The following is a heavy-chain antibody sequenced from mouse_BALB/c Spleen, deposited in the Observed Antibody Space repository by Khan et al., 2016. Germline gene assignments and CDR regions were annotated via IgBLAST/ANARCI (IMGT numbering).Heavy chain of an antibody. CDR1: GFTFSSYT. Sequence: EVELVESGGGLVQPGGSLKLSCAAAGFTFSSYTMSWVRQTPEKRLEWVAYISNGGGSTYYPDTVKGRFTISRDNAKNTLYLQMSSLKSEDTAMYYCARHYYGSSWYFDVRGAGTTVTVSS. D-gene: IGHD1-1*01. J-gene: IGHJ1*01. V-gene: IGHV5-12-2*01. CDR3: ARHYYGSSWYFDV. CDR2: ISNGGGST.